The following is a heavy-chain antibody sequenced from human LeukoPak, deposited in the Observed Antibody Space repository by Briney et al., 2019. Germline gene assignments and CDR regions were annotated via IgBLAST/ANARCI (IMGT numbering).Heavy chain of an antibody. J-gene: IGHJ4*02. CDR3: AKDRVAVAGGADY. D-gene: IGHD6-19*01. CDR2: IYSGGST. CDR1: GFTVSSNY. V-gene: IGHV3-66*01. Sequence: GGSLRLPCAASGFTVSSNYMSWVRQAPGKGLEWVSVIYSGGSTYYADSVKGRFTISRDNSKNTLHLQMNSLRAEDTAVYYCAKDRVAVAGGADYWGQGTLVTVSS.